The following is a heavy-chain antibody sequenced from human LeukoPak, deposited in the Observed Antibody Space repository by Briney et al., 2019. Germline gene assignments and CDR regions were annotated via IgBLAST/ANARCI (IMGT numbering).Heavy chain of an antibody. D-gene: IGHD6-13*01. Sequence: GGSLRLSCSGSGFTFGFHGVHWVRQAPGKGLEWVALISYDGSNKFYADSVKGRFTISRDNSKNTLYLQMDSLSAEDTAVYYCAKDRSSSSFYDYWGQGTLVTVSS. V-gene: IGHV3-30*18. CDR2: ISYDGSNK. J-gene: IGHJ4*02. CDR3: AKDRSSSSFYDY. CDR1: GFTFGFHG.